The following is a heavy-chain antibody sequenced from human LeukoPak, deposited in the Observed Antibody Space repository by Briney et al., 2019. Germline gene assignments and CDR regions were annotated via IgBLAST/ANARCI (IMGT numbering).Heavy chain of an antibody. CDR1: GFTVIIYA. CDR3: ARRSGDREFEY. CDR2: ISGSGGST. V-gene: IGHV3-23*01. J-gene: IGHJ4*02. Sequence: TGGSLRRSCAASGFTVIIYAMTWVRQAPGKELEWVSAISGSGGSTHYADSVKGRFTIYTDNSKNTLHLQMNSLRVDDTAVYYCARRSGDREFEYWGQGTLVTVSS. D-gene: IGHD7-27*01.